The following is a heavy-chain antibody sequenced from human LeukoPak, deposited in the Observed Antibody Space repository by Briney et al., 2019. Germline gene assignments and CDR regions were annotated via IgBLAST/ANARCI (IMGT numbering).Heavy chain of an antibody. CDR3: ASGTAASDAFDI. CDR2: ISSSSSYI. CDR1: GFTFSSYS. Sequence: GGSLRLSCAASGFTFSSYSMSWVRQAPGKGLEWVSSISSSSSYIYYADSVKGRFTISRDNAKNSLYLQMNSLRAEDTAVYYCASGTAASDAFDIWGQGTMVTVPS. V-gene: IGHV3-21*01. D-gene: IGHD6-13*01. J-gene: IGHJ3*02.